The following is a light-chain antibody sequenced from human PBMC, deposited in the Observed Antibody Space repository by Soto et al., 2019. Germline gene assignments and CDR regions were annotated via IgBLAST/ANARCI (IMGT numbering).Light chain of an antibody. J-gene: IGKJ1*01. CDR3: QKYESYWT. V-gene: IGKV1-5*01. Sequence: DIQMTQSPSTLSASVGDRVTITCRASQSISSWLAWYQQKPGQAPRLLIYDVSSLQSGVQSSFSGSGFATEFKLTNSSLQPDDSATYYCQKYESYWTLTQGTNVDIK. CDR1: QSISSW. CDR2: DVS.